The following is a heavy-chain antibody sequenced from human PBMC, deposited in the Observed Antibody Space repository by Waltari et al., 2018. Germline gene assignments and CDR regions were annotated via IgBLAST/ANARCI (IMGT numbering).Heavy chain of an antibody. CDR1: GFTFKNAW. CDR3: TTGSYYDFWSGYYRKAFDY. D-gene: IGHD3-3*01. V-gene: IGHV3-15*01. J-gene: IGHJ4*02. CDR2: IKSKTDAGTT. Sequence: EVQLVESGGGLVKPGGSLRLSCAASGFTFKNAWMSWVGQAPGKGLEWVGRIKSKTDAGTTEYAAFVKGRFTISRDDSKNTLYLQMNSLKTEDTAVYYCTTGSYYDFWSGYYRKAFDYWGQGTLVTVSS.